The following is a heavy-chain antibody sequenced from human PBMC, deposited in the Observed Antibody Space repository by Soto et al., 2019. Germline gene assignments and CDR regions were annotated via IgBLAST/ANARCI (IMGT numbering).Heavy chain of an antibody. V-gene: IGHV4-59*01. CDR3: ARDHSSTPRVFEY. Sequence: SETLSLTCTVSGGSISSYFWSWILQPPGKGLEFIGYIYYTGDANYNPSLKSRVSMSLDTSKNHFSLKLTSVTAADTAVYYCARDHSSTPRVFEYWGQGTPVTVSS. J-gene: IGHJ4*02. D-gene: IGHD6-13*01. CDR1: GGSISSYF. CDR2: IYYTGDA.